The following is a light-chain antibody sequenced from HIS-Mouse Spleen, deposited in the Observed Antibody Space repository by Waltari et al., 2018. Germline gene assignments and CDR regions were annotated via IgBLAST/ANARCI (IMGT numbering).Light chain of an antibody. J-gene: IGLJ1*01. V-gene: IGLV2-14*03. Sequence: QSALTQPASVSGSPGQSITISLTGTHSDVGCYNLVPWYQQHPGKAPKLMIYDVSNRPSGVSNRFSGSKSGNTASLTISGLQAEDEADYYCSSYTSSSTYVFGTGTKVTVL. CDR1: HSDVGCYNL. CDR3: SSYTSSSTYV. CDR2: DVS.